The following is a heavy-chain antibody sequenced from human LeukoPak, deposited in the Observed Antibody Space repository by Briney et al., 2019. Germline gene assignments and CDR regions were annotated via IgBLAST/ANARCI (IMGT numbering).Heavy chain of an antibody. V-gene: IGHV3-48*04. D-gene: IGHD1-26*01. CDR2: ISSSSSTI. J-gene: IGHJ4*02. CDR3: AKRGGEYHIPFSGSYVSEFDY. CDR1: GFTFSSYS. Sequence: GGSLRLSCAASGFTFSSYSMNWVRQAPGKGLEWVSYISSSSSTIYYADSVKGRFTISRDNAKNSLYLQMNSLRAEDTAVYYCAKRGGEYHIPFSGSYVSEFDYWGQGTLVTVSS.